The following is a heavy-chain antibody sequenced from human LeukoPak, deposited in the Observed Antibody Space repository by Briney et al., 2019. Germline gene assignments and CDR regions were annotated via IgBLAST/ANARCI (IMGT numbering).Heavy chain of an antibody. CDR1: GGSISSYY. Sequence: SETLSLTCTVSGGSISSYYWSWIRQPPGKGLEWIGYIYYSGSTNYNPSLKSRVTISVDTSKNQFSLKLSSVTAADTAVYYCARGIVIVVEGTRPDAFDIWGQGTMVTVSS. D-gene: IGHD2-2*01. J-gene: IGHJ3*02. CDR2: IYYSGST. CDR3: ARGIVIVVEGTRPDAFDI. V-gene: IGHV4-59*08.